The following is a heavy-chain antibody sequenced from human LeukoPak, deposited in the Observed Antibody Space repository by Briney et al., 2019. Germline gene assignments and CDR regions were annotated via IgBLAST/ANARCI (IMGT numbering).Heavy chain of an antibody. V-gene: IGHV1-69*13. CDR3: ARVSGSNDALDI. D-gene: IGHD1-26*01. J-gene: IGHJ3*02. CDR2: IIPIFGTA. Sequence: ASVKVSCKASGGTFSSYAISWVRQAPGQGLEWMGGIIPIFGTANYAQKFQGRVTITADESTSTAYMELSSLRSEDTAVYYCARVSGSNDALDIWGQGTMVTVSS. CDR1: GGTFSSYA.